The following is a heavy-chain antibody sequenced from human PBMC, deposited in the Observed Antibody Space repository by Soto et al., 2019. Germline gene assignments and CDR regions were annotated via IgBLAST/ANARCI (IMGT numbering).Heavy chain of an antibody. V-gene: IGHV4-39*01. J-gene: IGHJ6*03. Sequence: PSEILSLTCTVSGGSISSSSYYWGWIRQPPGKGLEWIGSIYYSGSTYYNPSLKSRVTISVDTSKNQFSLKLSSVTAADTAVYYCARQGWDYYYYYMDVWGKGTTVTVSS. CDR3: ARQGWDYYYYYMDV. D-gene: IGHD3-16*01. CDR2: IYYSGST. CDR1: GGSISSSSYY.